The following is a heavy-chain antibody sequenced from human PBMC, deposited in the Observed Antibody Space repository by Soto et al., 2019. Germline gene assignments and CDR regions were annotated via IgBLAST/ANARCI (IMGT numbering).Heavy chain of an antibody. CDR2: ISSSSSYI. D-gene: IGHD4-17*01. J-gene: IGHJ4*02. Sequence: PGGSLRLSCEASGFTISGCSMNWVRQAPGKGLEWVSSISSSSSYIYYADSVKGRYTISRDNAKNSLYLQMNSLRAEDTAVYYYASAYGDDVYFYWGQGTLVTVSS. CDR3: ASAYGDDVYFY. CDR1: GFTISGCS. V-gene: IGHV3-21*01.